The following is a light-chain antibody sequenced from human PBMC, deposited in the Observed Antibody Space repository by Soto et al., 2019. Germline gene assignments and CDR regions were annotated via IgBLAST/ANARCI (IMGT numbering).Light chain of an antibody. V-gene: IGKV3-15*01. CDR2: GAS. CDR1: QSVSGK. Sequence: EIVMTQSPATLSVSPGERATLSCRASQSVSGKLAWYQQKPGQAPRLLIYGASTRATGVQARFSGSGSGTDFTLTISSLQSEDFAVYYCQQYNSWPPNTFGPGTKVDV. J-gene: IGKJ3*01. CDR3: QQYNSWPPNT.